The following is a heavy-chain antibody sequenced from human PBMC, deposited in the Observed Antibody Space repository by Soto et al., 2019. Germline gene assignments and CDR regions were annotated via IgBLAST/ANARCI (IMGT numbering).Heavy chain of an antibody. D-gene: IGHD3-16*01. CDR2: INPKSGGT. CDR1: GYTFTVYY. Sequence: QVQLVQSGAEVKKPGASVNVSCKASGYTFTVYYMHWVRQAPGQGLEWMGWINPKSGGTMYPQKFQGRVTMAWDTSMRTASMALTRRRSHDTAVYYRARDLGKGGGSAGFDYWGQGTVVSVSA. CDR3: ARDLGKGGGSAGFDY. V-gene: IGHV1-2*02. J-gene: IGHJ4*02.